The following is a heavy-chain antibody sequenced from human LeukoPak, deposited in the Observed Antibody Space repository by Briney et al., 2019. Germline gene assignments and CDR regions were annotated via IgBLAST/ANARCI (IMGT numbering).Heavy chain of an antibody. CDR2: IYHSGNT. J-gene: IGHJ4*02. V-gene: IGHV4-4*02. Sequence: SETLSLTCAVSSDSISSNNWWTWVRQPPGKGLEWIGEIYHSGNTNYNPSLKSRVTMSVGKSKNQFSLKLTSVTAADTAIYYCARNGGNSDFDYWGQGTLVTVSS. CDR3: ARNGGNSDFDY. D-gene: IGHD4-23*01. CDR1: SDSISSNNW.